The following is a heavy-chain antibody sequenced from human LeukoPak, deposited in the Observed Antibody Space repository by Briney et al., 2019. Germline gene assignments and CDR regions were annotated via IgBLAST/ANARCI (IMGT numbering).Heavy chain of an antibody. CDR1: GDSISSRSYY. J-gene: IGHJ4*02. CDR3: ATQSSGWHYLEY. Sequence: SETLSLTCTVSGDSISSRSYYWGWIRQPPGKGLEWIGKIYYGRNYQWNSSLKSRVTISVDTSKNQFSLKLSSVTAADTAAYYCATQSSGWHYLEYWGQGTLVTVSS. V-gene: IGHV4-39*01. D-gene: IGHD6-25*01. CDR2: IYYGRNY.